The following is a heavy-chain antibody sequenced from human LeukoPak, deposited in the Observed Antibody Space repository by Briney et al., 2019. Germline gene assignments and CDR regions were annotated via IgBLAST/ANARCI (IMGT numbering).Heavy chain of an antibody. V-gene: IGHV3-21*01. CDR2: ISSSSSYI. Sequence: GGSLRLSCAASGFTFGSYSMNWVRQAPGKGLEWVSSISSSSSYIYYADSVKGRFTISRDNAKNSLYLQMNSLRAEDTAVYYCARGPDSSYYFDYWGQGTLVTVSS. CDR1: GFTFGSYS. J-gene: IGHJ4*02. D-gene: IGHD1-14*01. CDR3: ARGPDSSYYFDY.